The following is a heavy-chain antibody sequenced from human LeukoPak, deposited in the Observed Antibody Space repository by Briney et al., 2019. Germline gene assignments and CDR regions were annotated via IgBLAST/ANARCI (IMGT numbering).Heavy chain of an antibody. V-gene: IGHV1-2*02. D-gene: IGHD3-16*01. J-gene: IGHJ4*02. CDR2: INPNSGDT. CDR3: ATQRGSYLWGTDFDY. Sequence: ASVKVSCKVSGYTFTGYYMHWVRQAPGQGLEWMGWINPNSGDTKYAQKFQGRVTMTRDTSISTAYMELSRLRSDDTAVYYCATQRGSYLWGTDFDYWGQGTLVTVSS. CDR1: GYTFTGYY.